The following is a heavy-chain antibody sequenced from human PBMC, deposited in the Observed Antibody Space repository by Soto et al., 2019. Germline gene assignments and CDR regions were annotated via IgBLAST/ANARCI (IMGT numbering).Heavy chain of an antibody. CDR2: IIPIFGTA. CDR1: GGTFSSYA. Sequence: ASVKVSCKASGGTFSSYAISWVRQAPGQGLEWMGGIIPIFGTANYAQKFQGRVTITADESTSTAYMELSSLRSEDTAVYYCAVPGAGGNSAVDVWGQGTTVTVSS. J-gene: IGHJ6*02. V-gene: IGHV1-69*13. CDR3: AVPGAGGNSAVDV. D-gene: IGHD2-21*02.